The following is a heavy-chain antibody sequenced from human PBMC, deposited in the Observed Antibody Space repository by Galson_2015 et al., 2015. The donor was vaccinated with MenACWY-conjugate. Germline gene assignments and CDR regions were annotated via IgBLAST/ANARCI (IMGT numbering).Heavy chain of an antibody. Sequence: SLRLSCAASGFTFSRYAMHWVRQAPGKGLEWVAVLWYDGSKTYYADSVKGRFTISRDNSKNTAYLQMNSLRAEDTAIYYCFAINSGIDYWGQGTLVTVSS. V-gene: IGHV3-33*01. CDR2: LWYDGSKT. J-gene: IGHJ4*02. D-gene: IGHD5-12*01. CDR1: GFTFSRYA. CDR3: FAINSGIDY.